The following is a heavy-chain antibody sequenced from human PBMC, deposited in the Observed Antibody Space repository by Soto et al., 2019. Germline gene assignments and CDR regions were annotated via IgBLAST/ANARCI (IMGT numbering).Heavy chain of an antibody. J-gene: IGHJ4*02. V-gene: IGHV3-9*01. Sequence: SWSPSGFEFDDWAMHWVRQAPGKGLEWVSGINFNSANTAYAESVKGRFTISRDNAKNSLYLQMNSLRAEDTAFYFCAKDLRTRWILGNFDSWGQGALVTVSS. CDR2: INFNSANT. CDR3: AKDLRTRWILGNFDS. D-gene: IGHD1-1*01. CDR1: GFEFDDWA.